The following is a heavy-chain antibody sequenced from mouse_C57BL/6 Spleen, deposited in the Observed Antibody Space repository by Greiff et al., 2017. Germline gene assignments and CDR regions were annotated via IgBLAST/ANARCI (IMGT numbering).Heavy chain of an antibody. CDR2: IYPSDSET. D-gene: IGHD1-1*01. J-gene: IGHJ2*01. V-gene: IGHV1-61*01. CDR1: GYTFTSYW. CDR3: ARRFTTVVGDY. Sequence: VQLQQPGAELVRPGSSVKLSCKASGYTFTSYWMDWVKQRPGQGLEWIGNIYPSDSETHYNQKFKDKATLTVDKSSSTAYMQLSSLTSEDSAVYYCARRFTTVVGDYWGQGTTLTVSS.